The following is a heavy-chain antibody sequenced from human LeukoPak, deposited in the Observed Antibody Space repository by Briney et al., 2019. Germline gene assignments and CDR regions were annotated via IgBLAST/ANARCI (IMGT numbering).Heavy chain of an antibody. Sequence: ASVKVSCKASGYTFTSYGISWVRQAPGQGLEWMGWISTYNGNTNYAQKLQGRVTMTTDTSTSTAYMELGSLRSDDTAVYYYAREFRSGSYSEFDYWGQGTLVTVSS. V-gene: IGHV1-18*01. D-gene: IGHD1-26*01. CDR2: ISTYNGNT. CDR3: AREFRSGSYSEFDY. CDR1: GYTFTSYG. J-gene: IGHJ4*02.